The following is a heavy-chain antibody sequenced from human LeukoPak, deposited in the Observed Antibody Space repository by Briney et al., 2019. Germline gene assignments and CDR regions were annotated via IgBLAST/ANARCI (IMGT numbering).Heavy chain of an antibody. D-gene: IGHD3-22*01. CDR3: ARDLYYYDSSGSDAFDI. CDR1: GGSISSYY. CDR2: IYTSGST. Sequence: SETLSLTCTVSGGSISSYYWSWIRQPAGKGLEWIGRIYTSGSTNYNPSLKSRVTVSVDTSKNQFSLKLSSVTAADTAVYYCARDLYYYDSSGSDAFDIWGQGTMVTVSS. V-gene: IGHV4-4*07. J-gene: IGHJ3*02.